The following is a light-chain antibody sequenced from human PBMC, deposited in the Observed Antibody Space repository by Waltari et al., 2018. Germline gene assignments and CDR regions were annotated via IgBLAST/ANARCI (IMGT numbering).Light chain of an antibody. Sequence: QSVLTQPPSASGTPGQRVIISCSGSGSNIGIHTVNWYRQVPGTAPGLLIFRDNPRPSGVPDRFSGSKSGTSASLAISGLQSEDEADYYCAGWDDSLNGVFGGGTKLTVL. CDR3: AGWDDSLNGV. CDR2: RDN. V-gene: IGLV1-44*01. J-gene: IGLJ3*02. CDR1: GSNIGIHT.